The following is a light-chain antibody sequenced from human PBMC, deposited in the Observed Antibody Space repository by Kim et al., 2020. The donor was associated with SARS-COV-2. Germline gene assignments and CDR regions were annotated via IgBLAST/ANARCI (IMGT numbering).Light chain of an antibody. CDR3: QQTYISPVT. J-gene: IGKJ3*01. CDR2: GAS. CDR1: QNINNH. Sequence: ASVGDRATITCPTSQNINNHLNWYHQKPGRAPKLLIYGASTLQGGVPFRFSGSGSGTDFTLSISSLQPEAFATYFCQQTYISPVTFGPGTKVDIK. V-gene: IGKV1-39*01.